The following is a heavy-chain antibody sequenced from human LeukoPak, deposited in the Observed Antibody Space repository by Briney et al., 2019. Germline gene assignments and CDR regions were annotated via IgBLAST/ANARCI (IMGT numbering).Heavy chain of an antibody. D-gene: IGHD3-22*01. CDR2: IYYSGST. CDR1: GGSISSSSYY. Sequence: SETLSLTCTVSGGSISSSSYYWGWIRQPPGKGLEWIGSIYYSGSTYYNPSLKSRVTISVDTSKNQFSLKLSSVTAADTAVYYCPTYYYDSSGYYYVDYWGQETLVTVSS. J-gene: IGHJ4*02. CDR3: PTYYYDSSGYYYVDY. V-gene: IGHV4-39*07.